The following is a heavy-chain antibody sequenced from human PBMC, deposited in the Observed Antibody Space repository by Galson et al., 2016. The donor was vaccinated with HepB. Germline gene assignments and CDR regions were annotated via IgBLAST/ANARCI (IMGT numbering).Heavy chain of an antibody. J-gene: IGHJ4*02. CDR1: GFTFGDYA. V-gene: IGHV3-49*03. CDR3: ARGGGTGTTEVDH. D-gene: IGHD1-7*01. CDR2: IRSKAYGGTT. Sequence: SLRLSCAASGFTFGDYAMSWFRQAPGKGLEWVGFIRSKAYGGTTEYAASVKGRFTISRDDSNSIASLQMNSLKTEDTAVYYCARGGGTGTTEVDHWGQGTLVTVSS.